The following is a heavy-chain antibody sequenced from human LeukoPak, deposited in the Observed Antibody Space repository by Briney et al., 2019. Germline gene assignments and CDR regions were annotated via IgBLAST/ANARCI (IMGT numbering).Heavy chain of an antibody. J-gene: IGHJ5*02. V-gene: IGHV5-51*01. CDR2: IYPGDSDT. D-gene: IGHD6-13*01. CDR3: ARHGSSGWSKSWFDP. CDR1: GYSFTNYW. Sequence: GESLKISCKGSGYSFTNYWIVWVRQMPGKGLEWMGIIYPGDSDTRYSPSFQGQVTISADKSISTAYLQWSSLKASDTGMYYCARHGSSGWSKSWFDPWGQGTPVTVSS.